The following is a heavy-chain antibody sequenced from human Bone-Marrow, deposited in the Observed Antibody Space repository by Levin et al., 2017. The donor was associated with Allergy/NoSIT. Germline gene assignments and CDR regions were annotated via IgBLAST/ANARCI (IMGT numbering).Heavy chain of an antibody. Sequence: GGSLRLSCAASGFTFSSYGMHWVRQAPGKGLEWVAVIWYDGSNKYYADSVKGRFTLHRDNSKNTLYLQMNSLRAEDTAVYYCGRSPGLIEPRPSYDDILTGYHDTWCDPWGQGTLVTVSS. CDR3: GRSPGLIEPRPSYDDILTGYHDTWCDP. CDR1: GFTFSSYG. V-gene: IGHV3-33*01. J-gene: IGHJ5*02. D-gene: IGHD3-9*01. CDR2: IWYDGSNK.